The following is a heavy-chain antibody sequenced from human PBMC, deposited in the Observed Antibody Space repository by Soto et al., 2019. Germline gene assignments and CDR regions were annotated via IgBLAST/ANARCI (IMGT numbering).Heavy chain of an antibody. CDR1: GGSFSGYY. Sequence: PSETLSLTCAVYGGSFSGYYWSWIRQPPGKGLEWIGEINHSGSTNYNPSLKSRVTISVDTSKNQFSLKLSSVTAADTAVYYCARGLRTDFPTYYYYMAVWGKGTKVPVSS. V-gene: IGHV4-34*01. D-gene: IGHD3-3*01. CDR2: INHSGST. J-gene: IGHJ6*03. CDR3: ARGLRTDFPTYYYYMAV.